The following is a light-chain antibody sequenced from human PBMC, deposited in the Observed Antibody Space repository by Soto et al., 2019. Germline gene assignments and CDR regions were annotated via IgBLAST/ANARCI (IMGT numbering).Light chain of an antibody. V-gene: IGKV3-11*01. CDR1: ENVRTF. J-gene: IGKJ4*01. CDR2: GAS. CDR3: QQGNSLPLT. Sequence: PGERATLSCRASENVRTFVDWYQQKPGQAPRLLIYGASNRATGIPARFSGSGSGTDFTLTISDLEPEDFAVYYCQQGNSLPLTFGGGTKVEIK.